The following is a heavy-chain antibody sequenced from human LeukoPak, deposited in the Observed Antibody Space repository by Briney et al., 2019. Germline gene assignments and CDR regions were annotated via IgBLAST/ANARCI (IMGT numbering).Heavy chain of an antibody. Sequence: GGSLRLSCAASGFTFSSYSMNWVRQAPGKGLEWVSYISSSSSTIYYADSVKGRFTISRDNAKNSLYLQMNSLRAEDTAVYYCARDHPDYSSRGSGVDYWGQGTLVTVPS. J-gene: IGHJ4*02. CDR2: ISSSSSTI. V-gene: IGHV3-48*01. D-gene: IGHD6-13*01. CDR1: GFTFSSYS. CDR3: ARDHPDYSSRGSGVDY.